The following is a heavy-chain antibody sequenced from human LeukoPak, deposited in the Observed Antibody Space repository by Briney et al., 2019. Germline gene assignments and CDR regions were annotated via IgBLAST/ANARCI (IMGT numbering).Heavy chain of an antibody. J-gene: IGHJ5*02. CDR1: GYTFASYW. D-gene: IGHD3-22*01. Sequence: PGGSLRVSCAASGYTFASYWMYSVRPAPGKGLVWVSRINSDGRGTNYAESAKGRCTLSRDKAKNTLYLQMNSLRVEDTAVYYCASSSGGFNWFDPWGQGTLVTVSS. V-gene: IGHV3-74*01. CDR3: ASSSGGFNWFDP. CDR2: INSDGRGT.